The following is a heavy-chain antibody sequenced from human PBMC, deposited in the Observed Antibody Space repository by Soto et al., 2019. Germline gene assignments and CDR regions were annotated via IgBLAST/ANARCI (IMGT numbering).Heavy chain of an antibody. CDR2: FDPEDGET. CDR1: GYTLTELS. V-gene: IGHV1-24*01. Sequence: ASVKVSCKVSGYTLTELSMHWVRQAPGKGLEWMGGFDPEDGETIYAQKFQGRVTMTEDTSTDTAYMELSSLRSEDTAVYYCATVPSVYYDFWSGYYLGYWGQGTLVTVSS. J-gene: IGHJ4*02. CDR3: ATVPSVYYDFWSGYYLGY. D-gene: IGHD3-3*01.